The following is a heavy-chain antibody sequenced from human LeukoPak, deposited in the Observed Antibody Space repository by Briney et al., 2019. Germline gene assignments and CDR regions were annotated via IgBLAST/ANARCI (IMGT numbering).Heavy chain of an antibody. Sequence: PGGSLRLSCAASGFTFSDYYMSWIRQAPGKGLEWVSYISSRGSTIYYADSVKGRFTISRDNAKNSLYLQMNSLRAEDTAVYYCARDRDSYDSSGLEWGQGTLVTVSS. CDR3: ARDRDSYDSSGLE. CDR2: ISSRGSTI. D-gene: IGHD3-22*01. V-gene: IGHV3-11*01. J-gene: IGHJ4*02. CDR1: GFTFSDYY.